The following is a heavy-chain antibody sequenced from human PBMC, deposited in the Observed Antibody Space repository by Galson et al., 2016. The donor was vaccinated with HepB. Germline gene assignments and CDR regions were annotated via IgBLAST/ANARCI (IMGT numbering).Heavy chain of an antibody. CDR1: GFTFNNYW. D-gene: IGHD4-23*01. CDR2: IKQNGREK. J-gene: IGHJ4*02. V-gene: IGHV3-7*03. Sequence: SLRLSCAASGFTFNNYWMSWVRQAPGKGLEWVANIKQNGREKDYLDSVKGRFTISRGNAKNSLYLQMNSLRAKDTAVYYCAREGYGGFDCWGQGDLVTVSS. CDR3: AREGYGGFDC.